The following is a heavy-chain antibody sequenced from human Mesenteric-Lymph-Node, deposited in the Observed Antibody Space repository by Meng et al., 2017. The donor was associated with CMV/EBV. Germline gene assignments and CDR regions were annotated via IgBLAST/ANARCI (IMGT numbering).Heavy chain of an antibody. CDR2: FDPEVGKP. V-gene: IGHV1-24*01. Sequence: SRYPLTELSMHWVRHVPGEGLEWMGGFDPEVGKPIYAQKFQGRVTMTDDTSTGTTYMELTSLTSEDTAAYYCATFDAFGQQLPLFDFWGQGTLVTVSS. D-gene: IGHD6-13*01. CDR3: ATFDAFGQQLPLFDF. CDR1: RYPLTELS. J-gene: IGHJ4*02.